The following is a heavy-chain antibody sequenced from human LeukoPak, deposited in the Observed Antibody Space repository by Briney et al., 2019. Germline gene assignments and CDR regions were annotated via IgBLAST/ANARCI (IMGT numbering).Heavy chain of an antibody. D-gene: IGHD3-3*01. Sequence: PSETLSLTCTVSDGSISSSSYYWGWIRQPPGKGLEWIGSISYSGNTNNNPSLKSRVTISVDTSKNQFSLKLSSLTAADTAVYYCARQKIRFLECLPQAYYFDYWGQGTLVTVSS. J-gene: IGHJ4*02. CDR1: DGSISSSSYY. CDR3: ARQKIRFLECLPQAYYFDY. V-gene: IGHV4-39*01. CDR2: ISYSGNT.